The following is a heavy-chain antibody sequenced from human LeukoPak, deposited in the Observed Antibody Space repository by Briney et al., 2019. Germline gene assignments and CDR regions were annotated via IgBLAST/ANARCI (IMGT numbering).Heavy chain of an antibody. CDR3: ARDVIAARLGCGLFDP. CDR1: GYTFSSYA. Sequence: ASVKVSCKASGYTFSSYAISWVRQAPGQGLEWMGGIIPIFGTANYAQKFQGRVTITADESTSTAYMELSSLRSEDTAVYYCARDVIAARLGCGLFDPWGQGTLVTVSS. V-gene: IGHV1-69*13. J-gene: IGHJ5*02. CDR2: IIPIFGTA. D-gene: IGHD6-6*01.